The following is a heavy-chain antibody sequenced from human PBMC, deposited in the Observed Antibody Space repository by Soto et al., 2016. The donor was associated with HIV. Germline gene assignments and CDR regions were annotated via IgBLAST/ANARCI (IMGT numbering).Heavy chain of an antibody. J-gene: IGHJ6*03. CDR1: GYTFPSYD. Sequence: QVQLVQSGAEVKKPGASVKVSCKASGYTFPSYDINWVRQATGQGLEWMGWMNPNSGNTGYAQKFQGRVTITRNTSISTAYMELSSLRSEDTAVYYCARVQGYSSSWSLYYYYYMDVWGKGTTVNRLL. D-gene: IGHD6-13*01. V-gene: IGHV1-8*01. CDR2: MNPNSGNT. CDR3: ARVQGYSSSWSLYYYYYMDV.